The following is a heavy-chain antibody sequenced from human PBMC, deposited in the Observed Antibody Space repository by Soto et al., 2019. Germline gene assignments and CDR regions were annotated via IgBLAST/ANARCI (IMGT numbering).Heavy chain of an antibody. CDR1: GFTFSSYA. CDR2: ISYGGSNK. D-gene: IGHD3-22*01. V-gene: IGHV3-30-3*01. CDR3: ASVSIVVVIDNAFDI. J-gene: IGHJ3*02. Sequence: PGGSLRLSCAASGFTFSSYAMHWVRQAPGKGLEWVAVISYGGSNKYYADSVKGRFTISRDNSKNTLYLQMNSLRAEDTAVYYCASVSIVVVIDNAFDIWGQGTLVTVSS.